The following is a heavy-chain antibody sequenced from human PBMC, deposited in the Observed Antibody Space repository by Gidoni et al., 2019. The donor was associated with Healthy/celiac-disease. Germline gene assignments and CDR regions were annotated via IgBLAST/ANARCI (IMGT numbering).Heavy chain of an antibody. CDR1: GGSFSGYY. V-gene: IGHV4-34*01. D-gene: IGHD6-25*01. Sequence: QVQLQQWGAGLLKPSETLSLTCAVYGGSFSGYYWSWIRQPPGKGLEWIGEINHSGSTNYNPSLKSRVTISVDTSKNQFSLKLSSVTAADTAVYYCARSVDGYIREVYYFDYWGQGTLVTVSS. J-gene: IGHJ4*02. CDR2: INHSGST. CDR3: ARSVDGYIREVYYFDY.